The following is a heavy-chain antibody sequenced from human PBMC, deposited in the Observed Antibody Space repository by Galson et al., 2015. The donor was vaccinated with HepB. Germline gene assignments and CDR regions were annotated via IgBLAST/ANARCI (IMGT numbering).Heavy chain of an antibody. J-gene: IGHJ4*02. CDR2: IVGSADDT. CDR3: AKGSASSRPYYFDY. V-gene: IGHV3-23*01. CDR1: GFTFSNYA. Sequence: SLRLSCAASGFTFSNYAMSWVRQAPGKGLEWVSAIVGSADDTYYADSVKGWFTISRDNSRKTLYFQMNSLRAEDTAVYYCAKGSASSRPYYFDYWGQGTLVTVSS. D-gene: IGHD6-13*01.